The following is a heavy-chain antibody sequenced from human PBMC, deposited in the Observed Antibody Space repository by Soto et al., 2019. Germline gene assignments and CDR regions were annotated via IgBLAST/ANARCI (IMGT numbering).Heavy chain of an antibody. CDR3: VVGDFWSGYYYGMDV. CDR1: GGTFSSYA. J-gene: IGHJ6*02. Sequence: GASVKVSCKASGGTFSSYAISWVRQAPGQGLEWMGGIIPIFGTANYAQKFQGRVTITADESTSTAYMELSSLRSEDTAVYYCVVGDFWSGYYYGMDVWGQGTTVTVSS. CDR2: IIPIFGTA. D-gene: IGHD3-3*01. V-gene: IGHV1-69*13.